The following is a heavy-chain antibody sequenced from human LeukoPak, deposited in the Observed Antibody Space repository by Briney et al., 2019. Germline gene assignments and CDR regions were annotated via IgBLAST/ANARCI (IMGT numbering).Heavy chain of an antibody. CDR1: GGSISSGGYY. J-gene: IGHJ4*02. D-gene: IGHD4/OR15-4a*01. CDR2: IYYSGST. Sequence: SQTLSLTCTVSGGSISSGGYYWSWIRQHPGKGLEWIGYIYYSGSTYYNPSLKSRVTISVDTSKNQFSLQLSSVTAADTAVYYCARGATFSVDYWAREPWSPSPQ. V-gene: IGHV4-31*03. CDR3: ARGATFSVDY.